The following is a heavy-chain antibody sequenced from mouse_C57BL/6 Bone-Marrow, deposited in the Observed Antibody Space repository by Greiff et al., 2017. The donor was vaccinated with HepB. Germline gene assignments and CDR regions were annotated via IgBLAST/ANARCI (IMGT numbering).Heavy chain of an antibody. J-gene: IGHJ1*03. CDR3: ARGYYDYGGYFDA. V-gene: IGHV3-8*01. CDR2: ISYSGST. CDR1: GYSITSDY. Sequence: EVQLVESGPGLAKPSQTLSLTCSVTGYSITSDYWNWIRKFPGNKLEYMGYISYSGSTYYNPSLKSRNSITRDTSKNQYYLQLNSVTTEDTATYYCARGYYDYGGYFDAWGTGTTVTVAS. D-gene: IGHD2-4*01.